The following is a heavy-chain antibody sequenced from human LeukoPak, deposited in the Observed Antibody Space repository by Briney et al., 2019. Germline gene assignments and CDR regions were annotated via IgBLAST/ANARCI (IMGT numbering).Heavy chain of an antibody. J-gene: IGHJ5*02. CDR2: IHNSGST. Sequence: SETLSLTCTVSGGSVSSGSYYWSWIRQPPGKGLEWIGFIHNSGSTKYNPSLMSRVTIPVDTSKNQFSLKLSSVTAAETAVYYCARGGASSIPFDPWGQGTLVTVSS. V-gene: IGHV4-61*01. CDR3: ARGGASSIPFDP. CDR1: GGSVSSGSYY. D-gene: IGHD2-2*01.